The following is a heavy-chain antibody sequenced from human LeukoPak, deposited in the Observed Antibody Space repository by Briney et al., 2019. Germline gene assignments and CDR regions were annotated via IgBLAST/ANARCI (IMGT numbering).Heavy chain of an antibody. CDR1: GGSISSFY. CDR2: IYYIGIT. Sequence: SETQSLTCSVSGGSISSFYWSWLRQPPGKGLVWIGYIYYIGITNYNPSLKSRVTISVDMSENQFSLKLSSGTAADTAVYYCASQTQDYYDSSGYFDYWGQGTLVTVSS. J-gene: IGHJ4*02. D-gene: IGHD3-22*01. CDR3: ASQTQDYYDSSGYFDY. V-gene: IGHV4-59*08.